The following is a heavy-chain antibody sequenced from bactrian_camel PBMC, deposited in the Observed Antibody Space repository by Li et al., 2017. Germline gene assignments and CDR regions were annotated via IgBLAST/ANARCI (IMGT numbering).Heavy chain of an antibody. V-gene: IGHV3S1*01. CDR2: THTGGGDP. CDR1: RLLYNTNC. D-gene: IGHD3*01. Sequence: QVQLVESGGGSVQAGGSLRLSCAASRLLYNTNCMTWFRQSAGGEREGVAATHTGGGDPYYADSVTGPFTISQDSATNTLYLQMNDLNVEDTGMYYCTKDVSTGINGMNYWGKGTQVTVS. J-gene: IGHJ7*01.